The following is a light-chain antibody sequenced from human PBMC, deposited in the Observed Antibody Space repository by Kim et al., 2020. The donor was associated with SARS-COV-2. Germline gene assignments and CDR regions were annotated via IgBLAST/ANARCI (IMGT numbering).Light chain of an antibody. V-gene: IGLV2-11*01. J-gene: IGLJ2*01. CDR3: CSYAGSYTEV. CDR2: DVT. CDR1: SSDVGGYNY. Sequence: LTQPRSVSGFPGQSVTISCTGTSSDVGGYNYVTWYQQHPGKAPKLMIYDVTKRPSGVPDRFSGSKSGNTASLTISGLQGEDEADYYCCSYAGSYTEVFGGGTQLTVL.